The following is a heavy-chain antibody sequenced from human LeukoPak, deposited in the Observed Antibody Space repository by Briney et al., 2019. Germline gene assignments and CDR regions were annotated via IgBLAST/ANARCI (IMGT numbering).Heavy chain of an antibody. J-gene: IGHJ3*02. CDR1: GFTFSSYA. V-gene: IGHV3-23*01. CDR3: AKKAVLLQSNSDAVDI. D-gene: IGHD5-24*01. Sequence: GGSLRLSCAASGFTFSSYAMSWVRQAPGKGLEWVSAISGSGGSTYYADSVKGRFTISRDNSKNTLYLQMNSLRAEDTAVYYCAKKAVLLQSNSDAVDIWGQGTMVTVSS. CDR2: ISGSGGST.